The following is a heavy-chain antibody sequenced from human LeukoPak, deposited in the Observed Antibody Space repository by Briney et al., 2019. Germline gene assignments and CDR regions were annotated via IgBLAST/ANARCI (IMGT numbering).Heavy chain of an antibody. CDR1: GFTFRSYR. Sequence: TGGSLRLSCAAAGFTFRSYRMGWVRQAPGEGRECVANIKEDANEEYYVDSVRGRCIIARDNAKTSLFPQMYSLRADETAVYYSARAGYCTSNSCYSPNFYYMDVWGKGTTVAVSS. CDR3: ARAGYCTSNSCYSPNFYYMDV. D-gene: IGHD2-2*01. J-gene: IGHJ6*03. CDR2: IKEDANEE. V-gene: IGHV3-7*01.